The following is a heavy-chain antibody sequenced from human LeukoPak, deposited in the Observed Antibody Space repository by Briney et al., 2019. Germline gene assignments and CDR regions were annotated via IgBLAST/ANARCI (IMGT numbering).Heavy chain of an antibody. CDR2: ITSDGSST. CDR1: GFTFSSYW. Sequence: PGGPLRLSCVASGFTFSSYWMHWVRQAPGKGLVWVSRITSDGSSTTYADSVKGRFTISRDNAKNTLYLQMNSLRAEDTAVYYCVRDGIATGGDFDYWGQGTLVTVSS. CDR3: VRDGIATGGDFDY. J-gene: IGHJ4*02. D-gene: IGHD1-1*01. V-gene: IGHV3-74*01.